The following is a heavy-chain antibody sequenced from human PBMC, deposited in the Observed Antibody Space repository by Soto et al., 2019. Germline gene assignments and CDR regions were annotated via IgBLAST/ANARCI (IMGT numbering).Heavy chain of an antibody. Sequence: NPSETLSLTCTVSGGSISSGDYYWSWIRQPPGKGLEWIGYIYYSGSTYYNPSLKSRVTISVDTSKNQFSLKLSSVTAADTAVYYCARRLNLASFDYWGPGTRVTVSS. V-gene: IGHV4-30-4*01. CDR3: ARRLNLASFDY. CDR2: IYYSGST. J-gene: IGHJ4*02. CDR1: GGSISSGDYY. D-gene: IGHD3-10*01.